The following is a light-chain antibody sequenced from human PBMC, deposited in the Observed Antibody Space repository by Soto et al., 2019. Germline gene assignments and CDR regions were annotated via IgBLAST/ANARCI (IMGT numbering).Light chain of an antibody. CDR3: QQRSDWTPRLT. CDR2: DAS. J-gene: IGKJ4*01. CDR1: QTINTY. Sequence: EIVLTQSPATLSLSPGERATLSCRASQTINTYLAWYQQKPGQAPRLLVYDASYRAIGIPARFSGSGSGTDFTLTISSLEPEDVAVYYCQQRSDWTPRLTFVGGTKVEIK. V-gene: IGKV3-11*01.